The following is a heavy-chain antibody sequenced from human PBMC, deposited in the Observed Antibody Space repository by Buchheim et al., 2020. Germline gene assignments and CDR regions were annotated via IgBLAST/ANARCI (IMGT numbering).Heavy chain of an antibody. Sequence: EVQVVESGGGLVQTGGSLRVSCAGSGFTFSSYWMGWVRQAPGRGLEWVATIKEDGSEKYYVDSVKGRFTISRDNAKKSLYLQMNSLRAEDTAVYYCARLDRTVAGVIDYWGQGTL. CDR2: IKEDGSEK. J-gene: IGHJ4*02. V-gene: IGHV3-7*01. D-gene: IGHD3-16*01. CDR1: GFTFSSYW. CDR3: ARLDRTVAGVIDY.